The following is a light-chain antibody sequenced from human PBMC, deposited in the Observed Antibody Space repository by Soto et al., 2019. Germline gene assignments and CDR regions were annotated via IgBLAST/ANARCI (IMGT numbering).Light chain of an antibody. CDR2: GAS. J-gene: IGKJ1*01. Sequence: EIVLTQSPGTLSLSPGERATLPRRASQSVSSSYLAWYQQKPGQAPRLLIYGASSRATGIPDRFSGSGSGTDFTLTISRLEPEDFAVYYCQQYGSLWTFGQGTKVDI. V-gene: IGKV3-20*01. CDR3: QQYGSLWT. CDR1: QSVSSSY.